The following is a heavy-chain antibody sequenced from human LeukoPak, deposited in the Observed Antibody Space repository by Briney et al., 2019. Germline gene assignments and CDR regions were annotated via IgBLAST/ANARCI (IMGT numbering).Heavy chain of an antibody. D-gene: IGHD4-11*01. CDR1: GFTFGNYA. V-gene: IGHV3-23*01. J-gene: IGHJ4*02. Sequence: PGGSLRLSCAASGFTFGNYAMNWVRQAPGKGLEWVSGISGSGTTTYYADSVKGRFTISRDNSKNTQHLQMNSLRAEDTAVYYCAKINYSNYGYFDYWGQGTLVTVSS. CDR2: ISGSGTTT. CDR3: AKINYSNYGYFDY.